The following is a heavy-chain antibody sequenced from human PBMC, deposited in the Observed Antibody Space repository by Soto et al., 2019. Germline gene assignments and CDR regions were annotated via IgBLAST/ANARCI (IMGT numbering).Heavy chain of an antibody. CDR3: DRGGSRRIKLLFVFDS. CDR2: ISSSSSYT. Sequence: GGSLRLSCAASGFTFSSYSMNWVRQAPGKGLEWVSSISSSSSYTNYADSVKGRFTISRDNSKNTLYLQMSGLRAEDTAVDYCDRGGSRRIKLLFVFDSCGQGTLVTVSS. D-gene: IGHD5-18*01. CDR1: GFTFSSYS. V-gene: IGHV3-21*04. J-gene: IGHJ4*02.